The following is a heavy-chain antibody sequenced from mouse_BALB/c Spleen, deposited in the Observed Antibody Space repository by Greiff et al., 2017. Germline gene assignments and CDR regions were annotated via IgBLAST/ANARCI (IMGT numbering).Heavy chain of an antibody. J-gene: IGHJ4*01. CDR1: GFSLTSYG. Sequence: VKLVESGPGLVQPSQSLSITCTVSGFSLTSYGVHWVRQSPGKGLEWLGVIWSGGSTDYNAAFISRLSISKDNSKSQVFFKMNSLQANDTAIYYCARSYYRYGYAMDYWGQGTSVTVSS. CDR2: IWSGGST. CDR3: ARSYYRYGYAMDY. D-gene: IGHD2-14*01. V-gene: IGHV2-2*02.